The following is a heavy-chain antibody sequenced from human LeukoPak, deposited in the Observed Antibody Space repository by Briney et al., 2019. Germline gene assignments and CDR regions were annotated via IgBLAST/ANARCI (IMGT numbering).Heavy chain of an antibody. V-gene: IGHV4-34*01. J-gene: IGHJ4*02. CDR3: ARFDSSSWKYFDY. Sequence: SETLSLTCAAYGGSFSGYYWSWIRQPPGKGLEWIGEINHSGSTNYNPSLKSRVTISVDTSKNQFSLKLSSVTAADTAVYYCARFDSSSWKYFDYWGQGTLVTVSS. CDR2: INHSGST. CDR1: GGSFSGYY. D-gene: IGHD6-13*01.